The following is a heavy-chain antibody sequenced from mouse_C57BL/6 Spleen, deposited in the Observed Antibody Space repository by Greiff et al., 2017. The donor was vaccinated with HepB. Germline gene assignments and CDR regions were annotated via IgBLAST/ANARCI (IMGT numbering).Heavy chain of an antibody. CDR2: INPEDGET. D-gene: IGHD2-3*01. CDR1: GFNIKDYY. Sequence: EVKLQESGAELVKPGASVKLSCTASGFNIKDYYMHWVKQRTEQGLEWIGRINPEDGETKDAPKFQGKATITADTSSNTAYLQLSSLTSEDTAVYYCARDGEGYAMDYWGQGTSVTVSS. CDR3: ARDGEGYAMDY. V-gene: IGHV14-2*01. J-gene: IGHJ4*01.